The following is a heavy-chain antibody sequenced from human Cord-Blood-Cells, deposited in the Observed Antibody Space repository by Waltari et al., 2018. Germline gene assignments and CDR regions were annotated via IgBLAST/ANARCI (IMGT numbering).Heavy chain of an antibody. D-gene: IGHD3-10*01. J-gene: IGHJ5*02. V-gene: IGHV4-39*01. CDR1: GGSISSSSYY. Sequence: QLPLQESGPGLVKPSENLSLTCTVSGGSISSSSYYWGWLRQPPGKGLERIGSIYYSGSTNYNPSLKRRVTISVDTSKNQFSLKLSSVTAADTAVYYCARQVWYGSGSYYNWFDPWGQGTLVTVSS. CDR3: ARQVWYGSGSYYNWFDP. CDR2: IYYSGST.